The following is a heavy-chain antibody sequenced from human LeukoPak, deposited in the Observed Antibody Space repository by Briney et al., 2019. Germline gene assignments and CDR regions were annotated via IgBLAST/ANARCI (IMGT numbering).Heavy chain of an antibody. Sequence: GGSLRLSCAASGFTFSHHWMTWVRQGPGEGPEWVANIYLDGSETNHLDSVKGRFTISRDNARSSLYLQMNSLRAEDTAVYYCARGHYGMDVWGQGTTVTVSS. V-gene: IGHV3-7*04. CDR2: IYLDGSET. J-gene: IGHJ6*02. CDR1: GFTFSHHW. CDR3: ARGHYGMDV.